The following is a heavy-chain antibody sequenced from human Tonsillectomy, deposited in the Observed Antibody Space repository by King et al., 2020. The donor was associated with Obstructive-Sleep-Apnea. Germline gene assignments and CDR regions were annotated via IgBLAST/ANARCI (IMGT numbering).Heavy chain of an antibody. V-gene: IGHV4-59*08. Sequence: VQLQESGPGLVKPSETLSLTCTVSGSSISSYYWSWIRQPPGKGLEWIGYIYYSGNTNYNPSLESRLTISVDTSKKQFSLMLSSVTAADTAVYYCARQNYCSGGSCYFYYWGQGTLVTVSS. D-gene: IGHD2-15*01. CDR1: GSSISSYY. J-gene: IGHJ4*02. CDR3: ARQNYCSGGSCYFYY. CDR2: IYYSGNT.